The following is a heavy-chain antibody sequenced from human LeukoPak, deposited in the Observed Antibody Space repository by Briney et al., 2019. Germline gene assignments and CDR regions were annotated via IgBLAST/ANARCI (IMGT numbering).Heavy chain of an antibody. Sequence: ASVKVSCKASGGTFSSYAISWVRQAPGQGLEWMGGIIPIFGTANYAQKFQGRVTITRNTSISTAYMELSSLRSEDTAVYYCARGEGTGYSSSLSGWGQGTLVTVSS. CDR1: GGTFSSYA. CDR2: IIPIFGTA. CDR3: ARGEGTGYSSSLSG. D-gene: IGHD6-13*01. V-gene: IGHV1-69*05. J-gene: IGHJ4*02.